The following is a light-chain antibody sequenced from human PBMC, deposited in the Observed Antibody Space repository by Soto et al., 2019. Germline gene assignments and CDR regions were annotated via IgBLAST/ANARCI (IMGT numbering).Light chain of an antibody. CDR1: ESVNTN. V-gene: IGKV3D-15*01. CDR2: GAS. J-gene: IGKJ5*01. Sequence: EIVMTQSPATLSVSPGARAALSCRASESVNTNLAWYQQKPGQAPRLLIYGASSRATGIPGRFSGSGSGTDFTLTISRLEPEDFAVYYCQQYNNWPPITFGQGTRLEI. CDR3: QQYNNWPPIT.